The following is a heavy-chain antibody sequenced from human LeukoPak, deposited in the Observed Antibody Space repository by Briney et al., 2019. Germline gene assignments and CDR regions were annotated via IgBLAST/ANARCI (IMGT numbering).Heavy chain of an antibody. D-gene: IGHD3-10*01. CDR3: ARVGTMVRGVIMRYYYYYMDV. V-gene: IGHV1-8*03. J-gene: IGHJ6*03. CDR2: MNPNSGNT. CDR1: GYTFTSYD. Sequence: GASVKVSCKASGYTFTSYDINWVRQATGQGLEWMGWMNPNSGNTGYAQKFQGRVTITRNTSISTAYMELSSLRSEDTAVYYCARVGTMVRGVIMRYYYYYMDVWGKGTTVTVSS.